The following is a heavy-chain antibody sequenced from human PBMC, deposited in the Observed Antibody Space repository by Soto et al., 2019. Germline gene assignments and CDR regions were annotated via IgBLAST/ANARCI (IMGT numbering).Heavy chain of an antibody. V-gene: IGHV3-9*01. CDR1: GFTFDNYA. Sequence: SLRLSCAASGFTFDNYAMHWVRQVPGKGLEWVSGISWNSGSVAYADSVKGRFTISRDNAKNSLYLQMNSLRTEDTALYYCGKDMDSGLDPPIDYWGQGTLVTVSS. J-gene: IGHJ4*02. D-gene: IGHD3-10*01. CDR2: ISWNSGSV. CDR3: GKDMDSGLDPPIDY.